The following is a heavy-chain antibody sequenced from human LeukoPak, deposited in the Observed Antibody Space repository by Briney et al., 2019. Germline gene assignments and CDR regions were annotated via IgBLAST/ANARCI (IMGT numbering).Heavy chain of an antibody. CDR2: IYPGDSDT. CDR1: GYSFSNNW. D-gene: IGHD2-8*02. J-gene: IGHJ6*02. V-gene: IGHV5-51*01. Sequence: GESLKISCTGSGYSFSNNWIGWVRQMPGKGLEWMGIIYPGDSDTRYSPSFQGQVTISADKSISTAYLQWSSLKASDTAMYYCVRVLWTWALNYYYGMDVWGQGTTVTVSS. CDR3: VRVLWTWALNYYYGMDV.